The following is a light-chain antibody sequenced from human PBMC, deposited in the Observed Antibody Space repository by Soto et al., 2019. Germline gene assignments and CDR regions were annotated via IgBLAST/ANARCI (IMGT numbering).Light chain of an antibody. CDR3: SSYTGGNPSYV. Sequence: SALTQPPSASASPGQSVTISCTGTSSDVGGYDYVSWYQQHPGKAPKLMIYEVTIRPSVVSDRFSGSKSGNTASLTVSALQAEDEADYYCSSYTGGNPSYVFGTGTKVTVL. V-gene: IGLV2-8*01. CDR2: EVT. J-gene: IGLJ1*01. CDR1: SSDVGGYDY.